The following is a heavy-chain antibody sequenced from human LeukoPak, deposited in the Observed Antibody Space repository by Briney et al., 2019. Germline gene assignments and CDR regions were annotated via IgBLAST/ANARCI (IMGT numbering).Heavy chain of an antibody. CDR1: GYTFTSYD. Sequence: ASVKVSCKASGYTFTSYDINWVRQAPGQGLEWMGWMNPIIGNTGYAQQFQGRVTMTRNTSISTAYMELSSLRSEDTAVYYCARGIEGRWFAFDIWGQGTMVSVSS. CDR2: MNPIIGNT. V-gene: IGHV1-8*01. D-gene: IGHD2-15*01. CDR3: ARGIEGRWFAFDI. J-gene: IGHJ3*02.